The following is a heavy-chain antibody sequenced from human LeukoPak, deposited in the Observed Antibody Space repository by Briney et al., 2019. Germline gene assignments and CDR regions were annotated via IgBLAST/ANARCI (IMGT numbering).Heavy chain of an antibody. V-gene: IGHV1-18*01. CDR3: ARARSNYGYWVY. CDR1: GYTFTSYG. Sequence: ASVKVSCKASGYTFTSYGISWVRQAPGQGLEWMGWISTYNANSNYAQKLQGRVTMTTDTSTSTAYTELRSLRSDDTAVYYCARARSNYGYWVYWGQGTLVTVSS. J-gene: IGHJ4*02. D-gene: IGHD5-18*01. CDR2: ISTYNANS.